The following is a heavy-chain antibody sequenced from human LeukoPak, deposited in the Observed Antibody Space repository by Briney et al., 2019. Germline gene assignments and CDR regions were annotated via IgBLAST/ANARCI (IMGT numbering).Heavy chain of an antibody. V-gene: IGHV3-30*18. CDR2: ISYDGSKK. J-gene: IGHJ4*02. Sequence: GGSLRLSCAASGFTFSNYATHWVRQAPGKGLEWVAVISYDGSKKYYADSVKGRFTISRDNSKNTLYLQMSSLRAEDTAVYSCANGDTTLDYGLDYWGQGTLVTVSS. D-gene: IGHD3/OR15-3a*01. CDR1: GFTFSNYA. CDR3: ANGDTTLDYGLDY.